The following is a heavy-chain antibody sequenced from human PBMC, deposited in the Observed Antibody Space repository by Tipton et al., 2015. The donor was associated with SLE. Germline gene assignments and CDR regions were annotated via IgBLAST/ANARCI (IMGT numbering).Heavy chain of an antibody. CDR3: ARGSVRADDY. CDR1: GGSIRGHY. D-gene: IGHD4-23*01. V-gene: IGHV4-59*11. J-gene: IGHJ4*02. Sequence: TLSLTCTVSGGSIRGHYWNWVRQPPGQGLEWIGNINYSGSTKYNPSLKSRVTISVDTSKNQISLKLTSVTAADTAVFYCARGSVRADDYWGQGALVTVSS. CDR2: INYSGST.